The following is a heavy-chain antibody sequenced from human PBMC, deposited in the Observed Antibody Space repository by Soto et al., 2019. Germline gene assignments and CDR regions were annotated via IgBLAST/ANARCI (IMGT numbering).Heavy chain of an antibody. D-gene: IGHD1-1*01. Sequence: EVQLVESGGGLVQPGGSLRLSCVASGFTFSDRYMDWVRQAPGKGLEWVGRSRDKAHSYTTEYAASVKGRFTISRDDSKNTLSLQMNSLKTEDTALYYCARGAPRTGASHTYYGMDVWGHGTTVIVSS. CDR2: SRDKAHSYTT. CDR1: GFTFSDRY. J-gene: IGHJ6*02. V-gene: IGHV3-72*01. CDR3: ARGAPRTGASHTYYGMDV.